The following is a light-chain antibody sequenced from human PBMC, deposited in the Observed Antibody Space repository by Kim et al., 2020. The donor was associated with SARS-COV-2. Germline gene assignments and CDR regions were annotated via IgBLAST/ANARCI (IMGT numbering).Light chain of an antibody. Sequence: EIVLTQSPATLSLSPGERGTLSCRASQSVSSYLAWYQQKPGQAPRLLIFDASNRATGIPTRFSGSGSGTDFTLTISSLEPEDFAIYYCQQRSKWTLTFGGGTKVDIK. CDR1: QSVSSY. CDR3: QQRSKWTLT. CDR2: DAS. V-gene: IGKV3-11*01. J-gene: IGKJ4*01.